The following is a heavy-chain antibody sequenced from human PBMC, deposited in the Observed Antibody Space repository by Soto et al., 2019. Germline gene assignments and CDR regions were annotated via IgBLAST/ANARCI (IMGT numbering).Heavy chain of an antibody. D-gene: IGHD3-3*01. CDR1: GFTFSSYD. J-gene: IGHJ6*02. V-gene: IGHV3-13*01. Sequence: GGSLRLSCAASGFTFSSYDMHWVRQATGKGLEWVSAIGTAGDTYYPGSVKGRFTISRANAMNSLYLQMNSLRAEDTAVYYCARGGYDFWSGYTPPPRYYYYGMDVWGQGTTVTVSS. CDR3: ARGGYDFWSGYTPPPRYYYYGMDV. CDR2: IGTAGDT.